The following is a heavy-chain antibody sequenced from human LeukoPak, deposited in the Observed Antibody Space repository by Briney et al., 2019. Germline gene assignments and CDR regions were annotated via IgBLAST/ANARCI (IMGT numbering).Heavy chain of an antibody. D-gene: IGHD3-16*01. Sequence: SQTLSLTCAVSGGSISSGGYSWSWIRQPPGKGLEWIGYIYHSGSTYYNPSLKSRVTISVDTSKNQFSLKLSSVTAADTAVYYCARWGLTYRRFDYWGQGTLVTVSS. CDR2: IYHSGST. J-gene: IGHJ4*02. CDR3: ARWGLTYRRFDY. CDR1: GGSISSGGYS. V-gene: IGHV4-30-2*05.